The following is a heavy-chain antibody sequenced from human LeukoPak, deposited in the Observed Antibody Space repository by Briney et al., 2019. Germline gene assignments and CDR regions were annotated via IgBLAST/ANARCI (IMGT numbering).Heavy chain of an antibody. J-gene: IGHJ4*02. D-gene: IGHD6-19*01. CDR3: ARDGAGAFDY. CDR2: IKQDGSEK. Sequence: GGSLRLSCVASGFYFSNYWMSWVRQAPGKGLEWVANIKQDGSEKYYVDSVKGRFTISRDNAKNSLYLQMNSLRAEDTAVYYCARDGAGAFDYWGQGTLVTVSS. CDR1: GFYFSNYW. V-gene: IGHV3-7*01.